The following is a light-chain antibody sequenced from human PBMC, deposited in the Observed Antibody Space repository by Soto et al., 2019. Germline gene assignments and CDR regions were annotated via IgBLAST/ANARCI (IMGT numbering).Light chain of an antibody. CDR3: QQLNSYPRNT. CDR1: QGISSY. V-gene: IGKV1-9*01. CDR2: AAS. J-gene: IGKJ2*01. Sequence: DIQLTQSPSFLSASVGDRVTITCRASQGISSYLAWYQQKPGKAPKLLIYAASTLQSGVPSRFSGSGSGTXXXXXXXXXXXXXXATYYCQQLNSYPRNTFGQXTKLEIK.